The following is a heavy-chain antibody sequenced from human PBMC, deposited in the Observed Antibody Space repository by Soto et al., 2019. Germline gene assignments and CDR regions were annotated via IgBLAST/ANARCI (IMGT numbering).Heavy chain of an antibody. CDR3: ARLQWESLGRAGLDV. J-gene: IGHJ6*02. Sequence: PGGSLRLSCVASGFSFSRFELIWVRQAPGKGLEWISKISSSGNTAYHTDSVKGRFTISRENGKNSLYLQMNSLRVDDTAIYYCARLQWESLGRAGLDVWGQGTTVTVSS. D-gene: IGHD1-26*01. CDR1: GFSFSRFE. V-gene: IGHV3-48*03. CDR2: ISSSGNTA.